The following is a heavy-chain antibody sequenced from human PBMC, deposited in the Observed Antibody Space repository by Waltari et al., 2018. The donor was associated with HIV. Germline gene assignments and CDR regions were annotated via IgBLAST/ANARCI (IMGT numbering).Heavy chain of an antibody. Sequence: QVQLLQSGAEVKKPGASVKVSCKASGYTFSDHSIHWVRQAPGQGLEWVAWINPHNGYALYAQKFQGRVTMTGDASITRVFMQMNSLMSDDAAKYCGAGGGGGMGYGPAILRGGWGQGTRVTVSS. V-gene: IGHV1-2*02. CDR3: AGGGGGMGYGPAILRGG. CDR2: INPHNGYA. J-gene: IGHJ4*02. D-gene: IGHD2-21*01. CDR1: GYTFSDHS.